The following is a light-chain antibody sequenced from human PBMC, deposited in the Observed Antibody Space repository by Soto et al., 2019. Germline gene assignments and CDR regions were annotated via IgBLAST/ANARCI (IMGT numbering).Light chain of an antibody. J-gene: IGKJ1*01. CDR2: GAS. Sequence: EVVFTQSPVALSLSPGERATLSWGASQSVSSSYLAWYQQRPGQAPRLLIYGASSRATGIPDRFSGSGSGTDFSLTISRLEPEDFAVYYCQQYGVSPRTFGQGTKVDIK. CDR1: QSVSSSY. V-gene: IGKV3-20*01. CDR3: QQYGVSPRT.